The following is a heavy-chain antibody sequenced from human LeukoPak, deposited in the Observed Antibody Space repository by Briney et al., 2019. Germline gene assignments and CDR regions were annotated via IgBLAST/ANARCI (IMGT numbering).Heavy chain of an antibody. D-gene: IGHD6-19*01. Sequence: GGSLRLSCAASGFTFDDYAMHWVRQAPGKGLEWVSGISWNSGSIDYADSVKGRFTISRDNAKNSLYLQMNSLRAEDTALYYCAKDIGEGAVAASDYYYGMDVWSQGTTVTVSS. CDR2: ISWNSGSI. J-gene: IGHJ6*02. CDR3: AKDIGEGAVAASDYYYGMDV. CDR1: GFTFDDYA. V-gene: IGHV3-9*01.